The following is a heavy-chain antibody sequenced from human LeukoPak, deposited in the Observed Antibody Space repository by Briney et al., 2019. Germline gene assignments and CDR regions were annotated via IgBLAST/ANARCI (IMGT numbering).Heavy chain of an antibody. J-gene: IGHJ6*02. CDR3: ARVYGVKGYYYYGMDV. CDR1: GFTFSSYA. Sequence: GGSLRLPCAASGFTFSSYAMSWVRQAPGKGLEWVSAISGSGGSTYYADSVKGRFTISRDNSKNTLYLQMNSLRAEDTAVYYCARVYGVKGYYYYGMDVWGQGTTVTVSS. V-gene: IGHV3-23*01. CDR2: ISGSGGST. D-gene: IGHD4-17*01.